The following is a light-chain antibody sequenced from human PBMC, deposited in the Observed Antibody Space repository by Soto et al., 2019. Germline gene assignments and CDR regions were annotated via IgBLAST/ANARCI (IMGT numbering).Light chain of an antibody. J-gene: IGKJ1*01. CDR3: QQYNSDWK. V-gene: IGKV1-5*01. Sequence: DIQMTQSPSTLSASVGDRVTITCRASQSISSWLAWYQQKPGKPPKLLIYDASSLQSGVPSRFSGSGSGTEFTLTISSLQPDDFATYYCQQYNSDWKFGQGTKVDI. CDR1: QSISSW. CDR2: DAS.